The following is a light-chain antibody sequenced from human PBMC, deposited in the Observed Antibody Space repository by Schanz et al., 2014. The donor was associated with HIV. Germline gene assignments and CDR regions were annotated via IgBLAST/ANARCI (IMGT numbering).Light chain of an antibody. CDR1: QSISSW. CDR2: KAS. J-gene: IGKJ2*01. V-gene: IGKV1-5*03. CDR3: QQYNNYPYT. Sequence: DIQMTQSTSTVSASVGDRVSITCRASQSISSWLAWYQQKPGKAPKVLIYKASNLESGVPSRFSGSGSGTEFTLTISSLQPDDFATYYCQQYNNYPYTFGQGTKVEIK.